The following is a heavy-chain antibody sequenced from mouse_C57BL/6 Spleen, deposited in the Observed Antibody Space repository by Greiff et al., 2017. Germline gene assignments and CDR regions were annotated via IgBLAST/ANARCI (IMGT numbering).Heavy chain of an antibody. J-gene: IGHJ4*01. V-gene: IGHV1-81*01. CDR2: IYPRSGNN. CDR1: GYTFTSYG. D-gene: IGHD2-4*01. CDR3: ARWIYDYDREGAMDY. Sequence: QVQLQQSGAELARPGASVKLSCKASGYTFTSYGISWVKLRTGQGLEWIGEIYPRSGNNYYNEKFKGKATLNADKSSRTAYMELRSLTSEDSAVYCCARWIYDYDREGAMDYWGQGTSVTASS.